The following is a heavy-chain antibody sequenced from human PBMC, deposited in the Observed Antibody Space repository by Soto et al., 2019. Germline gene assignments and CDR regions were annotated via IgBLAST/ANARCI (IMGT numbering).Heavy chain of an antibody. Sequence: SETLSLTCTVSGGSISSSSYYWGWIRQPPGKGLEWIGSIYYSGSTYYNPSLKSRVTISVDTSKNHFSLKLSSVTAADTVFFYCARSATFWSGYSQSYFDYWGQGTLVTVSS. D-gene: IGHD3-3*01. J-gene: IGHJ4*02. V-gene: IGHV4-39*01. CDR3: ARSATFWSGYSQSYFDY. CDR1: GGSISSSSYY. CDR2: IYYSGST.